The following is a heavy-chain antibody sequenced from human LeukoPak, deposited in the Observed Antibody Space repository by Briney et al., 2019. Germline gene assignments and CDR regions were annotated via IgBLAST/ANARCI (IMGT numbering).Heavy chain of an antibody. J-gene: IGHJ3*02. CDR2: IYSGGST. Sequence: GGSLRLSYAASGFTVSSNYMSWVRQAPGKGLEWVSIIYSGGSTFYADSVKGRFTISRDNAKNSLYLQMNSLRAEDTAVYYCARAIVVVPAAHTDAADDAFDIWGQGTMVTVSS. V-gene: IGHV3-53*01. CDR3: ARAIVVVPAAHTDAADDAFDI. D-gene: IGHD2-2*01. CDR1: GFTVSSNY.